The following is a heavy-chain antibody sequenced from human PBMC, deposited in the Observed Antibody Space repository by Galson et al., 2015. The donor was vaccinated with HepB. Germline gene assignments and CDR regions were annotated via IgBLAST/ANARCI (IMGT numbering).Heavy chain of an antibody. CDR2: IVVGSGNT. J-gene: IGHJ3*02. D-gene: IGHD3-22*01. CDR1: GFTFTSSA. V-gene: IGHV1-58*01. CDR3: AADPDSNDAFDI. Sequence: SVKVSCKASGFTFTSSAVQWVRQARGQRLEWIGWIVVGSGNTNYAQKFQERVTITRDMSTSTAYMELSSLRSEDTAVYYCAADPDSNDAFDIWGQGTMVTVSS.